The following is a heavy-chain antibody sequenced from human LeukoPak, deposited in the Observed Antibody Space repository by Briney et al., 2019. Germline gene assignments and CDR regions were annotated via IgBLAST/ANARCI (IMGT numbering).Heavy chain of an antibody. CDR1: GGSVSSGSYY. CDR2: IYYSGST. J-gene: IGHJ3*02. Sequence: SETLSLTCTVSGGSVSSGSYYWSWIRQPPGKGLEWIGYIYYSGSTYYNPSLKSRVTISVDTSKNQFSLKLSSVTAADTAVYYCARDPNDDSSGSKDAFDIWGQGTMVTVSS. V-gene: IGHV4-61*01. CDR3: ARDPNDDSSGSKDAFDI. D-gene: IGHD3-22*01.